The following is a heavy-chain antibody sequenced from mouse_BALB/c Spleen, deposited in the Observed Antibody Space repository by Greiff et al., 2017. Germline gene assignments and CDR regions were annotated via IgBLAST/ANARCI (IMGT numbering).Heavy chain of an antibody. Sequence: QVQLKQSGPGLVQPSQSLSITCTVSGFSLTSYGVHWVRQSPGKGLEWLGVIWSGGSTDYNAAFISRLSISKDNSKSQVFFKMNSLQANDTAIYYCDSSLYYFDYWGQGTTLTVSS. CDR2: IWSGGST. CDR3: DSSLYYFDY. CDR1: GFSLTSYG. D-gene: IGHD6-1*01. V-gene: IGHV2-2*02. J-gene: IGHJ2*01.